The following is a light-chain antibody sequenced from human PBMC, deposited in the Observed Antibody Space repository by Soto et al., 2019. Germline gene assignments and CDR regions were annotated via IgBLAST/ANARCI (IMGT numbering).Light chain of an antibody. CDR1: QGLVDSDGNTY. CDR2: KVS. J-gene: IGKJ1*01. CDR3: MQGSQWPWT. V-gene: IGKV2-30*01. Sequence: DVVMTQSPLSLPVTLGQPASISCRSSQGLVDSDGNTYLNWFRQRPGQSPRRLIYKVSRRDSGVPDRFSGSGSGSDFTLNISRVEAEDVAVYYCMQGSQWPWTFGQGTKVDIK.